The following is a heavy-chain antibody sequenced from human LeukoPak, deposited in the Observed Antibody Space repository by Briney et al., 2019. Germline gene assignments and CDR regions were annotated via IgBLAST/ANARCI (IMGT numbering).Heavy chain of an antibody. J-gene: IGHJ5*02. Sequence: ESGPTLVKPTQTLTLTCTFSGFSLRTRAVGVGWIRQPPGKALEWLSLVHRDDDKRYSPSLKSRLTITKDTSRNQVVLTMTNMDPVDTATYYCAHATLVYDSSGYYMGWFDPWGQGTLVTVSS. CDR3: AHATLVYDSSGYYMGWFDP. V-gene: IGHV2-5*02. D-gene: IGHD3-22*01. CDR1: GFSLRTRAVG. CDR2: VHRDDDK.